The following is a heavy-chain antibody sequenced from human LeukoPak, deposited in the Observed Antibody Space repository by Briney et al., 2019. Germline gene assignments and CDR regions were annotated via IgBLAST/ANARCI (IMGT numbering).Heavy chain of an antibody. CDR3: ARRYCSGGNCYSGFEY. J-gene: IGHJ4*02. CDR1: GYSFTSYW. D-gene: IGHD2-15*01. CDR2: IYPGDSDT. V-gene: IGHV5-51*01. Sequence: GESLKISCKGSGYSFTSYWIGWVRQMPGKGLEWMGTIYPGDSDTRYSPSFQGQVTISADKSISTAYLQWSSLKASDTAMYYCARRYCSGGNCYSGFEYWGQGTLLTVSS.